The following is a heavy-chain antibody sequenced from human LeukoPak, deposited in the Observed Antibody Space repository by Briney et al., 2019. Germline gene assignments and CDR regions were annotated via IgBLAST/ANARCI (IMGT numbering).Heavy chain of an antibody. V-gene: IGHV4-59*04. J-gene: IGHJ4*02. Sequence: SETLSLTCSVSGVSISEYYWTWFRQPPGKGLEWIGSIYYTGNTYYNASLKSRVTISIDTSKNQISLRLTSVTATDTAMYYCARQTGSGLFTLPGGQGTLVTVSS. D-gene: IGHD3/OR15-3a*01. CDR2: IYYTGNT. CDR1: GVSISEYY. CDR3: ARQTGSGLFTLP.